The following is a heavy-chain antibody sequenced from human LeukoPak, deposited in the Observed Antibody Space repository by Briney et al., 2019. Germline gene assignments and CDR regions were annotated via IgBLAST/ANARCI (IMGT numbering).Heavy chain of an antibody. CDR2: ISNSGSTI. J-gene: IGHJ4*02. CDR1: GFSFSDHY. D-gene: IGHD3-3*01. Sequence: PGGSLRLSCAASGFSFSDHYMSWIRQAPGKGLEWVSYISNSGSTIYYADSVKGRFTISRDNAKNSLYLQMNSLRAEDTAVYYCARDDFWSGYNRFYFDYWGQGTLVTVSS. CDR3: ARDDFWSGYNRFYFDY. V-gene: IGHV3-11*04.